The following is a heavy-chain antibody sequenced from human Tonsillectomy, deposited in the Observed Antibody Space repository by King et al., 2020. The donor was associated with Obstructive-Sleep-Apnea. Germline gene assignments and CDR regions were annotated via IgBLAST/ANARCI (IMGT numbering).Heavy chain of an antibody. V-gene: IGHV2-70*11. J-gene: IGHJ4*02. CDR3: ARIGYKYDSCNYYMVFDF. CDR1: GFSLSTSGMC. Sequence: TLKESGPALVKPTQTLTLTCTFSGFSLSTSGMCVSWIRQPPGKALEWLARIDWDDDKYYSTSLKTRLTISKDTSKNQVVLTMTNMDPVDTATYYCARIGYKYDSCNYYMVFDFWGQGTLVTVSS. CDR2: IDWDDDK. D-gene: IGHD3-22*01.